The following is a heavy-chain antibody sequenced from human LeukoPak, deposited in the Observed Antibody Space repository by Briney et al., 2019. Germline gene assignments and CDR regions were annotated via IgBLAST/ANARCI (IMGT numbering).Heavy chain of an antibody. J-gene: IGHJ3*02. V-gene: IGHV3-30*18. D-gene: IGHD3-3*01. CDR3: AKFAGRYYDFWSGPTSDGAFDI. CDR2: ISYDGSNK. Sequence: PGGSLRLSCAASGFTFSSYGTHWVRQAPGKGLEWVAVISYDGSNKYYADSVKGRFTISRDNSKNTLYLQMNSLRAEDTAVYYCAKFAGRYYDFWSGPTSDGAFDIWGQGTMVTVSS. CDR1: GFTFSSYG.